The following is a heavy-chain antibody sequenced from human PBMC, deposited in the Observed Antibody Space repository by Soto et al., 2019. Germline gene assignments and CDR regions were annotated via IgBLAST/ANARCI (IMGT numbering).Heavy chain of an antibody. V-gene: IGHV1-18*01. CDR2: ISAYNGNT. Sequence: QVQLVQSGAEVKKPGASVKVSCKASGYTFSNYGISWVRQAPGQGLEWMGWISAYNGNTKYAQKLQGRVTMTPDTPRSTAYMELRSLRSDDTAVYYFARDTPPVDYGGQGTLVTVSS. CDR3: ARDTPPVDY. CDR1: GYTFSNYG. D-gene: IGHD2-15*01. J-gene: IGHJ4*02.